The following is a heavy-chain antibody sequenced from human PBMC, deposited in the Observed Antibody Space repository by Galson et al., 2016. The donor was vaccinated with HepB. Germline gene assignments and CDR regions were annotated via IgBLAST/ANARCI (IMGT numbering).Heavy chain of an antibody. J-gene: IGHJ6*02. D-gene: IGHD3-10*01. CDR1: GVSITDYY. CDR3: ARDRGSNSLKGYGMDV. V-gene: IGHV4-59*01. Sequence: SETLSLTCSVSGVSITDYYWNWIRQPPGKGLEWVGYIFHSGSTNHNPSLKSRVTMSLDTSKNQLSLKLSSVTAAATAVYYCARDRGSNSLKGYGMDVWGQGTTVTVSS. CDR2: IFHSGST.